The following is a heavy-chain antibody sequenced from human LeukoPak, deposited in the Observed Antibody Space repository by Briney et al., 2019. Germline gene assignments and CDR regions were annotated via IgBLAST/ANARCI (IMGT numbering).Heavy chain of an antibody. J-gene: IGHJ4*02. CDR1: GFTFDDYT. Sequence: GGSLRLSCAASGFTFDDYTLHWVRQPPGKGLEWVSLIDWDSSSTYYADSVRGRFTTSRDNSKNSLYLQMNSLRAEDTAVYYCAKDLDPHSSSKLDLDYWGQGTLVTVSS. V-gene: IGHV3-43*01. CDR3: AKDLDPHSSSKLDLDY. CDR2: IDWDSSST. D-gene: IGHD6-6*01.